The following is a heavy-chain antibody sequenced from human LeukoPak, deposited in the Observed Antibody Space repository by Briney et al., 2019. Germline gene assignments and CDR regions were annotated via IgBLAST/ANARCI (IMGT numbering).Heavy chain of an antibody. CDR1: GGSISSSSYY. Sequence: SETLSLTCTVSGGSISSSSYYWGWIRQPPGKGLEWIGSIYYSGSTYYNPSLKSRVTISVDTSKNQFSLKLSSVTAADTAVYYCARVSGYDLGWFDPWGQGTLVTVSS. CDR3: ARVSGYDLGWFDP. CDR2: IYYSGST. J-gene: IGHJ5*02. V-gene: IGHV4-39*07. D-gene: IGHD5-12*01.